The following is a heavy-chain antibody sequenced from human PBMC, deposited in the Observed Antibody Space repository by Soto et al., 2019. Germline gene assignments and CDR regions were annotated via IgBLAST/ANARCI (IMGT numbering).Heavy chain of an antibody. D-gene: IGHD6-19*01. CDR3: ARETAAVAGKGPLDY. J-gene: IGHJ4*02. CDR2: ISAYNGNT. Sequence: ASVKVSCKASGYTFTSYGISWVRQAHGQGLEWMGWISAYNGNTNYAQKLQGRVTMTTDTSTSTAYMELRSLRSDDTAVYYCARETAAVAGKGPLDYWGQGTLVTVSS. CDR1: GYTFTSYG. V-gene: IGHV1-18*01.